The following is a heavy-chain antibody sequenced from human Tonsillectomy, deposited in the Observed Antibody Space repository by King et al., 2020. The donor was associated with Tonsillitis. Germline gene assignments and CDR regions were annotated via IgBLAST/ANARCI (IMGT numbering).Heavy chain of an antibody. CDR2: INHSGST. J-gene: IGHJ4*02. CDR1: GGSFSGYY. D-gene: IGHD2-21*01. Sequence: VQLQQWGAGLLKPSETLSLTCAVYGGSFSGYYWSWIRQPPGKGLEWVGEINHSGSTNYNPSLKSRVTISVDTSKNQFSLNLSSVTAADTAVYYCARGDIVVVNGIPGGYFDYWGQGTLVTVSS. V-gene: IGHV4-34*01. CDR3: ARGDIVVVNGIPGGYFDY.